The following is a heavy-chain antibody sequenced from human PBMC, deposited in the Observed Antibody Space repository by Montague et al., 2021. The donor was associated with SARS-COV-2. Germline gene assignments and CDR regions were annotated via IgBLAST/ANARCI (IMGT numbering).Heavy chain of an antibody. CDR2: IYWDDDK. CDR3: AHRRGLLLSDAFDI. D-gene: IGHD1-26*01. V-gene: IGHV2-5*02. J-gene: IGHJ3*02. Sequence: PALVKPTQTLTLTCTFSGFSLSTSGVGVVWIRQPPGKALEWLALIYWDDDKRYSPSLKSRLTITKDTSKNQVVLTMTNMDPVDTATYYCAHRRGLLLSDAFDIWGQGTIVTVSS. CDR1: GFSLSTSGVG.